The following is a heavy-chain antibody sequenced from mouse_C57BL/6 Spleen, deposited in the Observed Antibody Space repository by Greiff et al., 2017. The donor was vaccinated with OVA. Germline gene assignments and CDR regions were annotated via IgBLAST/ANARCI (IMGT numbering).Heavy chain of an antibody. CDR3: AREGYGNLTWNY. D-gene: IGHD2-1*01. CDR1: GYAFTNYL. J-gene: IGHJ2*01. V-gene: IGHV1-54*01. CDR2: INPGSGGT. Sequence: VQLQQSGAELVRPGTSVKVSCKASGYAFTNYLIEWVKQRPGQGLEWIGVINPGSGGTNYNEKFKGKATLTADKSSSTAYMQLSSLTSEDSAVYFVAREGYGNLTWNYWGQGTTLTVSS.